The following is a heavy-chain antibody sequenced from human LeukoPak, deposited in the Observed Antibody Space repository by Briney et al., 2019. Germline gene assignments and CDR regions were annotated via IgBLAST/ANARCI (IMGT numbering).Heavy chain of an antibody. V-gene: IGHV3-15*01. CDR3: TTAPYSSSPEGY. CDR2: IKSKTDGGTT. J-gene: IGHJ4*02. CDR1: GFTFSNAW. D-gene: IGHD6-6*01. Sequence: GGSLRLSCAASGFTFSNAWMSWVRQAPGKGLEWVGRIKSKTDGGTTDYAAPVKGRFTISGDDSKNTLYLQMNSLKTEDTAVYYCTTAPYSSSPEGYWGQGTLVTVSS.